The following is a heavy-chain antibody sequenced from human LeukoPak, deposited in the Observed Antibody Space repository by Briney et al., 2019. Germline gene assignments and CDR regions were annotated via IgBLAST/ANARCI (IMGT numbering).Heavy chain of an antibody. Sequence: GGSLRLSCAASGFTFSSYSMNWVRQAPGKGLEWVSYISSSSSTIYYADSVKGRFTISRDNAKNSLYLQMNSLRAEDTAVYYCARDMTLGYCSSTSCSHWYFDLWGRGTLVTVSS. J-gene: IGHJ2*01. V-gene: IGHV3-48*01. CDR2: ISSSSSTI. CDR3: ARDMTLGYCSSTSCSHWYFDL. CDR1: GFTFSSYS. D-gene: IGHD2-2*01.